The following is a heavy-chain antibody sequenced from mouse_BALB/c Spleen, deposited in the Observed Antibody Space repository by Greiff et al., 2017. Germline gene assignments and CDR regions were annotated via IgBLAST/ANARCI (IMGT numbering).Heavy chain of an antibody. CDR2: ISSGGSYT. CDR3: ARHGGNYVYYFDY. D-gene: IGHD2-1*01. V-gene: IGHV5-6*01. J-gene: IGHJ2*01. Sequence: EVMLVESGGDLVKPGGSLKLSCAASGFTFSSYGMSWVRQTPDKRLEWVATISSGGSYTYYPDSVKGRFTISRDNAKNTLYLQMSSLKSEDTAMYSCARHGGNYVYYFDYWGQGTTLTGSS. CDR1: GFTFSSYG.